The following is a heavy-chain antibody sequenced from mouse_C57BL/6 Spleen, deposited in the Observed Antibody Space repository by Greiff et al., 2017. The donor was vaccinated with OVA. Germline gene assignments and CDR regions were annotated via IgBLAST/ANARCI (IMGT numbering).Heavy chain of an antibody. CDR1: GYAFSSSW. CDR3: ARSGTMVTPFAY. V-gene: IGHV1-82*01. CDR2: IYPGDGDT. D-gene: IGHD2-2*01. Sequence: QVQLQQSGPELVKPGASVKISCKASGYAFSSSWMNWVKQRPGKGLEWIGRIYPGDGDTNYNGKFKGKATLTADKSSSTAYMQLSSLTSEDSAVYFCARSGTMVTPFAYWGQGTLVTVSA. J-gene: IGHJ3*01.